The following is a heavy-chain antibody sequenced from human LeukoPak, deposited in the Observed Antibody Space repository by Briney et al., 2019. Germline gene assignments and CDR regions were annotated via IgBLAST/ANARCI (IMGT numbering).Heavy chain of an antibody. CDR2: ITSSSSYI. Sequence: GGSLRLSXAASGFTFRTYSMNWVRQAPGKGLEWLSFITSSSSYIYYADSVKGRFTISRDNAKNSLYLQMNSLRAEDTAVYYCARDPGSSGYWSYWGQGTLVTVSS. CDR3: ARDPGSSGYWSY. J-gene: IGHJ4*02. V-gene: IGHV3-21*01. D-gene: IGHD3-22*01. CDR1: GFTFRTYS.